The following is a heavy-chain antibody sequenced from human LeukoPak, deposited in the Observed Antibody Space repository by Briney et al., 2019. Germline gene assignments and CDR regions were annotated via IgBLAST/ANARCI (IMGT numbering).Heavy chain of an antibody. CDR2: ISSSGSYI. Sequence: GGSLRLSCAASGFTFSSYSMNWVRQAPGKGLEWVSSISSSGSYIYYADSVKGRFTISRDNAKNSLYLQMNSLRAEDTAVYYCARASARVYYFDYWGQGTLVTVSS. CDR1: GFTFSSYS. J-gene: IGHJ4*02. CDR3: ARASARVYYFDY. V-gene: IGHV3-21*01.